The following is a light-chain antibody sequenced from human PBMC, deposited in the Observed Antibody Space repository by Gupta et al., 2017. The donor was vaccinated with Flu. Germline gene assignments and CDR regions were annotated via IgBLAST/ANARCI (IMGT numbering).Light chain of an antibody. CDR1: SGSVSTSYY. V-gene: IGLV8-61*01. CDR3: VLYMGSGISV. J-gene: IGLJ3*02. CDR2: STN. Sequence: QTVVTQEPSFSVSPGGTVSLTCGLSSGSVSTSYYPSWSQQTPGQAPRTLIYSTNTRSSGVPDRVSGSILGNKAALTITGAQADDESDYYCVLYMGSGISVFGGGTKLTVL.